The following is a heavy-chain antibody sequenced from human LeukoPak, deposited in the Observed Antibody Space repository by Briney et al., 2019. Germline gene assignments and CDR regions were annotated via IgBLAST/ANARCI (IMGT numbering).Heavy chain of an antibody. J-gene: IGHJ4*02. V-gene: IGHV3-30*18. CDR3: ANLANRAAADY. CDR1: GFTFSSYG. CDR2: ISYDGSNK. Sequence: PGGSLRLSCAASGFTFSSYGMHWVRQAPRPGLEWVAVISYDGSNKYYADSVKGRFTISRDNSKNTLYLQMNSLRAEDTAVYYCANLANRAAADYWGQGTLVTVSS. D-gene: IGHD6-13*01.